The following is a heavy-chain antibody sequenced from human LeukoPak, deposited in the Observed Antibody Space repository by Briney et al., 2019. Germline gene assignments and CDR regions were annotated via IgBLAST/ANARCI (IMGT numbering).Heavy chain of an antibody. V-gene: IGHV1-69*13. CDR2: IIPIFGTA. D-gene: IGHD3-22*01. CDR3: AREGGTYYYDSSGYPFDY. J-gene: IGHJ4*02. Sequence: SVKVSCKASGGTFSSYAISWVRQAPGQGLEWMGGIIPIFGTANYAQKFQGRVTITADESTSTAYMELSSLRSEDTAVYYCAREGGTYYYDSSGYPFDYWGQGTLVTVSS. CDR1: GGTFSSYA.